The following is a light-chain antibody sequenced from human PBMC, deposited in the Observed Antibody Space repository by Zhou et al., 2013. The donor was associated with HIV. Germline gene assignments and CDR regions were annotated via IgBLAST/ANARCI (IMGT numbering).Light chain of an antibody. Sequence: DIQMTQSPSSVSASVGDRVTITCRASQDISSWLAWYQQNPGKAPRLLIYGASGLQSGVPSRFSGSGSGTDYTLTISSLQPEDFATYNCQQAHSFPYTFGQGTKLETK. CDR1: QDISSW. V-gene: IGKV1-12*01. J-gene: IGKJ2*01. CDR2: GAS. CDR3: QQAHSFPYT.